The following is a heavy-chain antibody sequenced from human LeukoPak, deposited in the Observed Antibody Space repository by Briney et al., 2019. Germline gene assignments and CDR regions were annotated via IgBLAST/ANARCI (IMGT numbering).Heavy chain of an antibody. Sequence: GGSLRLSCAASRSTFDDYGMNWVRQAPGKGLEWVSGINWNGGSTGYADSVKGRFTISRDNAKNSLYLQMNSLRAEETAFYYCARVPGGDYPWYFDLWGRGTLVTVSS. V-gene: IGHV3-20*04. CDR1: RSTFDDYG. D-gene: IGHD4-17*01. J-gene: IGHJ2*01. CDR3: ARVPGGDYPWYFDL. CDR2: INWNGGST.